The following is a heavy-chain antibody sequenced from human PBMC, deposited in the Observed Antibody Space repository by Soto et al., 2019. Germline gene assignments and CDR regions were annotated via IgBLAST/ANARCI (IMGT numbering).Heavy chain of an antibody. V-gene: IGHV1-18*01. CDR1: GYTFSSYF. CDR2: ISAYNGNT. J-gene: IGHJ6*02. Sequence: ASVKVSCKASGYTFSSYFITWVRQAPGQGLEWMGWISAYNGNTNYAQMLQGRVTMTTDTSTNTAYMELRSLRSDDTAVFYCARQNYYSGVDVWGQGTTVTVSS. CDR3: ARQNYYSGVDV.